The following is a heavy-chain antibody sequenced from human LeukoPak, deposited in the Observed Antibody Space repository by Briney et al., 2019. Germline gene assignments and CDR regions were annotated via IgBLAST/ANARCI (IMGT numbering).Heavy chain of an antibody. J-gene: IGHJ2*01. CDR2: IVVGSGNT. D-gene: IGHD3-22*01. Sequence: SVKVSCKASGFTFTSSAMQWVRQARGQRLEWIGWIVVGSGNTNYAQKFQERVTITRDMSTSTAYMELSSLRSEDTAVYYCAAEGQTTNYYDSSGSDWYFDLWGRGTLVTVSS. CDR3: AAEGQTTNYYDSSGSDWYFDL. CDR1: GFTFTSSA. V-gene: IGHV1-58*02.